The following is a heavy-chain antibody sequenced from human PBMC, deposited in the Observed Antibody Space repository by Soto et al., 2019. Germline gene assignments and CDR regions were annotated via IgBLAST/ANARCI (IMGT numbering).Heavy chain of an antibody. CDR3: ARERPDGSRLDP. D-gene: IGHD6-13*01. Sequence: SETLSLTCTVSGGSISSGDYYWSGIRKPPGKGLEWIGYIYYSGSTYYNPSLKSRVTISVDTSKNQFSLKLSSVTAADTAVYYCARERPDGSRLDPWGQGTLVTVSS. J-gene: IGHJ5*02. CDR2: IYYSGST. CDR1: GGSISSGDYY. V-gene: IGHV4-30-4*01.